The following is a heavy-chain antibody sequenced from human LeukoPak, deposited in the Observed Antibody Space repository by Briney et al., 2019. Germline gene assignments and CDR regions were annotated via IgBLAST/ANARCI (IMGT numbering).Heavy chain of an antibody. V-gene: IGHV4-4*07. Sequence: PSETLSLTCTVSGGSISSYYWSWIRQPAGKGLEWIGRIYTSGSTNYNPSLKSRVTMSVDTSKNQFSLKLSSVTTADTAVYYCAKDGYFYDNSGYYFEDFDYWGQGTLVTVSS. CDR2: IYTSGST. CDR3: AKDGYFYDNSGYYFEDFDY. J-gene: IGHJ4*02. D-gene: IGHD3-22*01. CDR1: GGSISSYY.